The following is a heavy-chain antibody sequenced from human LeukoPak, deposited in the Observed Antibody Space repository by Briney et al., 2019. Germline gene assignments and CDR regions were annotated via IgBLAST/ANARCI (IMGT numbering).Heavy chain of an antibody. V-gene: IGHV3-23*01. CDR3: AGPGYSSSWYEGY. CDR2: ISGSGGST. J-gene: IGHJ4*02. Sequence: GGSLRLSCAASGFTFSSYAMSWVRQAPGKGLEWVSTISGSGGSTDYADSVKGRFTISRDNSKNTLYLQMNSLRVEDTAVYYCAGPGYSSSWYEGYRGQGALVTVSS. D-gene: IGHD6-13*01. CDR1: GFTFSSYA.